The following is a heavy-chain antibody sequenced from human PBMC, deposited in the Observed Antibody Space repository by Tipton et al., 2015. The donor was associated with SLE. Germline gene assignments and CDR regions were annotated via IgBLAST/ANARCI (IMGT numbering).Heavy chain of an antibody. V-gene: IGHV3-21*03. D-gene: IGHD2-8*02. J-gene: IGHJ4*02. CDR2: ISRSSSYI. CDR3: AKDGQLVLYASYFDH. CDR1: EFTFSSYT. Sequence: SLRLSCVGSEFTFSSYTMNWVRQAPGKGLEWVSSISRSSSYIFYADSVRGRFTISRDDARNSVFLQMNSLRADDTAVYYCAKDGQLVLYASYFDHWGQGTLVTVSS.